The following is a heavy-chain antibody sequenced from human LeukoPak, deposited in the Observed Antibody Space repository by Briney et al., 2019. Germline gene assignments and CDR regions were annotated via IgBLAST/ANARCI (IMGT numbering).Heavy chain of an antibody. D-gene: IGHD4-23*01. J-gene: IGHJ6*02. CDR1: GFTFSSYA. CDR2: ISGSGGST. V-gene: IGHV3-23*01. CDR3: AKSTVDLHYYYYGMDV. Sequence: GGSLRLSCAASGFTFSSYAMSWVRQAPGKGLEWVSAISGSGGSTYYADSVKGRFTISRGNSKNTLYLQMNSLRAEDTAVYYCAKSTVDLHYYYYGMDVWGQGTTVTVSS.